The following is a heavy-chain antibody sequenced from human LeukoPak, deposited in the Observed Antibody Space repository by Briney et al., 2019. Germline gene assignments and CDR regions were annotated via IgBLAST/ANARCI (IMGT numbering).Heavy chain of an antibody. CDR3: ARVEDDYGDSSYDY. CDR2: INPSGGST. Sequence: ASVKVSCKASGYTFTSYYMHWVRQAPGQGLEWMGIINPSGGSTSYAQKFQGRVTMTTDTSTSTAYMELRSLRSDDTAVYYCARVEDDYGDSSYDYWGQGTLVTVSS. V-gene: IGHV1-46*01. CDR1: GYTFTSYY. D-gene: IGHD4-17*01. J-gene: IGHJ4*02.